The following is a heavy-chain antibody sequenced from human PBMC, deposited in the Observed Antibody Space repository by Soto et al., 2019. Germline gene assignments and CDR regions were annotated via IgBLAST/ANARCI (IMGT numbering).Heavy chain of an antibody. CDR1: GFTFSSYG. CDR3: AKDRRAGGDYGFYSDF. D-gene: IGHD3-10*01. V-gene: IGHV3-23*01. J-gene: IGHJ4*02. Sequence: GGSLRLSCAASGFTFSSYGMTWVRQAPGKGLEWVSFSSATGAGTYYADSVKGRFTIPRDNSKNTLYLQMTSLRADDTAVYYCAKDRRAGGDYGFYSDFWGQGALVTVSS. CDR2: SSATGAGT.